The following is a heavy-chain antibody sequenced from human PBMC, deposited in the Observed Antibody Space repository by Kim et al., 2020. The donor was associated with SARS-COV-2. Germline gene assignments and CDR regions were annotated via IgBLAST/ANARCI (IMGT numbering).Heavy chain of an antibody. J-gene: IGHJ5*02. D-gene: IGHD3-10*01. CDR3: ARAMGLWFGELLPFDP. Sequence: KFQGRVTITRDTSASTAYMGLSTLRSEDTAVYYCARAMGLWFGELLPFDPWGQGTLVTVSS. V-gene: IGHV1-3*01.